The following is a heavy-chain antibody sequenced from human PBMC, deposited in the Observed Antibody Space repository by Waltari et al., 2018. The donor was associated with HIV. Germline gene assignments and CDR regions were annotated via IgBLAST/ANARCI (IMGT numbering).Heavy chain of an antibody. CDR1: GFTFSSYG. D-gene: IGHD1-7*01. J-gene: IGHJ6*02. Sequence: LSCAASGFTFSSYGMHWVRQAPGKGLEWVAVIWYDGSNKYYADSVKGRFTISRDNSKNTLYLQMNSLRAEDTAVYYCARGNDWNYASYGMDVWGQGTTVTVSS. CDR3: ARGNDWNYASYGMDV. V-gene: IGHV3-33*01. CDR2: IWYDGSNK.